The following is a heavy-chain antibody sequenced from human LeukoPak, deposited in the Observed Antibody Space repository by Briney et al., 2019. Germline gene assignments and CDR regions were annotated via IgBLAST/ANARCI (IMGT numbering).Heavy chain of an antibody. CDR2: IYHSGST. D-gene: IGHD4-17*01. Sequence: SETLSLTCAVSGGSISSSNWWSWVRQPPGKGLEWIGEIYHSGSTNYNPSLKSRVTISVDKSKNQFSLKLSSVTAADTAVYYCARAYKDYGDYGDAFDIWGQGTMVTVSS. CDR3: ARAYKDYGDYGDAFDI. J-gene: IGHJ3*02. CDR1: GGSISSSNW. V-gene: IGHV4-4*02.